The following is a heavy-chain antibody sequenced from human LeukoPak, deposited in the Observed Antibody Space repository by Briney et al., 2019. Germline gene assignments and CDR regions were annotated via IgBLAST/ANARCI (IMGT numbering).Heavy chain of an antibody. Sequence: PGGSLRLSCAASGFTFSSYGMHWVRQAPGKGLEWVAFIRYDGSNKYYADSVKGRFTISRDNAKNSLYLQMNSLRAEDTAVYYCARDLGTYCGGDCYSEDYWGQGTLVTVSS. CDR1: GFTFSSYG. CDR2: IRYDGSNK. J-gene: IGHJ4*02. D-gene: IGHD2-21*02. CDR3: ARDLGTYCGGDCYSEDY. V-gene: IGHV3-30*02.